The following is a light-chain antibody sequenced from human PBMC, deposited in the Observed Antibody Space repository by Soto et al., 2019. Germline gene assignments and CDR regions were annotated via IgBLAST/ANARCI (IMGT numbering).Light chain of an antibody. CDR2: DAS. CDR1: QSVRSSY. J-gene: IGKJ1*01. CDR3: HQYGSSPT. Sequence: EIVLTQSPGTLSLSPGERATLSCRASQSVRSSYLAWYQQKPGQSPRLLIYDASNRATGIPDRFSGSGSGTDFTLVISRLEPEDFALYYCHQYGSSPTFGQVNKVEIK. V-gene: IGKV3-20*01.